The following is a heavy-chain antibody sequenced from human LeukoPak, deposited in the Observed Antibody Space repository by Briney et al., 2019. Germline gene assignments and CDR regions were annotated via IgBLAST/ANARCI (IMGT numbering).Heavy chain of an antibody. CDR2: INHSGST. D-gene: IGHD3-22*01. J-gene: IGHJ4*02. V-gene: IGHV4-34*01. Sequence: PSETLSLTCAVYGGSFSGYYWSWIRQPPGKGLEWIGEINHSGSTNYNPSLKSRVTISVDTSKSQFSLKLSSVTAADTAVYYCARGEDSSGYHDYWGQGTLVTVSS. CDR3: ARGEDSSGYHDY. CDR1: GGSFSGYY.